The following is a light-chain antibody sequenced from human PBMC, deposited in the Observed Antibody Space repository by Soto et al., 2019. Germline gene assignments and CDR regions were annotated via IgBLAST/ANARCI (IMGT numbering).Light chain of an antibody. V-gene: IGLV2-23*01. J-gene: IGLJ1*01. CDR2: EGS. CDR3: CSYAGSSTLYV. CDR1: SSDVGSYNL. Sequence: SALTQPASMSGSPGQSITISCTGTSSDVGSYNLVSWYQQHPGKAPKLMIYEGSKRPSGVSNRSSGSKSGNTASLTISGLQAEDEADYYCCSYAGSSTLYVFGTGTKVTVL.